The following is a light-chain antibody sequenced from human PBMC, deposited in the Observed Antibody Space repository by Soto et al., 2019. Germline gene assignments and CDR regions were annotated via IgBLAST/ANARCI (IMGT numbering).Light chain of an antibody. J-gene: IGKJ5*01. CDR2: DVS. Sequence: AIQLTQSPSSLSASVGDRVTITCRAIQDIRGALAWYQQKPGKAPKFLIFDVSTLQSGVPSRFSGSGSGTDFTLTISSLQPEDFGTYYCQQFNTFPITFGQGTRLEIK. CDR1: QDIRGA. CDR3: QQFNTFPIT. V-gene: IGKV1-13*02.